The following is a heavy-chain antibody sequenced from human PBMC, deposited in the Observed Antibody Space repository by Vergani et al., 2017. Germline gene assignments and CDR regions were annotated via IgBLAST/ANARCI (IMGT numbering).Heavy chain of an antibody. CDR1: GYTFTSYG. Sequence: QVQLVQSGAEVKKPGASVKVSCKASGYTFTSYGISWVQQAPGQGLEWMGRIIPILGIANYAQKFQGRVTITADKSTSTAYMELSSLRSEDTAVYYCARVYGDYAAFDIWGQGTMVTVSS. V-gene: IGHV1-69*04. D-gene: IGHD4-17*01. CDR2: IIPILGIA. J-gene: IGHJ3*02. CDR3: ARVYGDYAAFDI.